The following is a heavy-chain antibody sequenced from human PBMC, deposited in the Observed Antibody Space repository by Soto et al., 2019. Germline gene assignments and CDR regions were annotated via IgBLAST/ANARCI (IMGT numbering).Heavy chain of an antibody. CDR1: GYTFTSYA. Sequence: QVQLVQSGAEVKKPGASVKVSCKASGYTFTSYAMHWVRQAPGQRLEWMGWINAGNGNTKYSQKFQGRVTITRDTSASTAYMELRSLRSEDTAAYYCARGGSLYWYFDLWGRGTLVTVSS. J-gene: IGHJ2*01. CDR3: ARGGSLYWYFDL. CDR2: INAGNGNT. V-gene: IGHV1-3*01. D-gene: IGHD1-26*01.